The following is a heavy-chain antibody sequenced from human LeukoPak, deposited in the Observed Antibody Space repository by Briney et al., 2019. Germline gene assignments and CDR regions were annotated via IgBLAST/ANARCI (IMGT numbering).Heavy chain of an antibody. Sequence: SETLSLTCTVSGGSISSGSYYWSWIRQPAGKGLEWIGRIYTSGSTNYNPSLKSRVTISVDTSKNQFSLKLSSVTAADTAVYYCAHTYYYDSSGGIDYWGQGTLVTVSS. J-gene: IGHJ4*02. CDR2: IYTSGST. V-gene: IGHV4-61*02. D-gene: IGHD3-22*01. CDR3: AHTYYYDSSGGIDY. CDR1: GGSISSGSYY.